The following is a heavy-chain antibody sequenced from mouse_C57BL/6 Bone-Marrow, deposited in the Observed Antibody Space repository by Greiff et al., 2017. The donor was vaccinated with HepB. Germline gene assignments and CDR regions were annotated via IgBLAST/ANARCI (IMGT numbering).Heavy chain of an antibody. D-gene: IGHD1-1*01. CDR3: TRGGITFDY. CDR1: GFTFSSYA. V-gene: IGHV5-9-1*02. CDR2: ISSVGDYI. Sequence: EVQLVESGEGLVKPGGSLKLSCAASGFTFSSYAMSWVRQTPEKRLEWVAYISSVGDYISYADTVKGRFIISRDNARHTLYLQMSRLKSEYTAMYYSTRGGITFDYWGQGTTLTVSS. J-gene: IGHJ2*01.